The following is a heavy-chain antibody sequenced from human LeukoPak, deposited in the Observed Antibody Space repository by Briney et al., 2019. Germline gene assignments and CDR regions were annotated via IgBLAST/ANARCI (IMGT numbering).Heavy chain of an antibody. CDR1: GGSISSYY. J-gene: IGHJ4*02. CDR2: IYYSGST. V-gene: IGHV4-59*08. CDR3: ARARNDYVWGSYPGSKAGGGPPDY. Sequence: SETLSLTCTVSGGSISSYYWSWIRQPPGKGLEWIGYIYYSGSTNYNPSLKSRVTISVDTSKNQFSLKLSSVTAADTAVYYCARARNDYVWGSYPGSKAGGGPPDYWGQGTLVTVSS. D-gene: IGHD3-16*01.